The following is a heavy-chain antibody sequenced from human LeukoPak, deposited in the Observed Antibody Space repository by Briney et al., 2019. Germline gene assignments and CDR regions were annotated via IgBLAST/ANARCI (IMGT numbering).Heavy chain of an antibody. CDR3: ARDGIAVAARAFDI. J-gene: IGHJ3*02. CDR2: ISSSSSYI. Sequence: GGSLRLSCAASGFTFSSYSMNWVRQAPGKGLEWVSSISSSSSYIYYADSVKGRFTISRDNAKNSLYLQMNSLRAEDTAVYYCARDGIAVAARAFDIWGQGTMVTVSS. CDR1: GFTFSSYS. V-gene: IGHV3-21*01. D-gene: IGHD6-19*01.